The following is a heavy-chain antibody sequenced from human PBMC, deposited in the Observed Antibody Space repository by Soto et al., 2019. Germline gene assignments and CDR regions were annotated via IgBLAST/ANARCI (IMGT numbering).Heavy chain of an antibody. CDR2: IKQDGSEK. CDR1: GFTFSSYW. D-gene: IGHD1-1*01. V-gene: IGHV3-7*05. J-gene: IGHJ2*01. CDR3: AREPTTGTTHGLVGYFDL. Sequence: GGSLRLSCAASGFTFSSYWMSWVRQAPGKGLEWVANIKQDGSEKYYVDSVKGRFTISRDNAKNSLYLQMNSLRAEDTAVYYCAREPTTGTTHGLVGYFDLWGRGTLVTVSS.